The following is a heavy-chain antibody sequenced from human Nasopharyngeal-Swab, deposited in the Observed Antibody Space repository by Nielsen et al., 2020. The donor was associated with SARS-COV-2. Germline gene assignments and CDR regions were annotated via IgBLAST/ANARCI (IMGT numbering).Heavy chain of an antibody. Sequence: IRHPPGKGLEWVSSISSSSSYIYYADSVKGRFTISRDNAKNSLYLQMNSLRAEDTAVYYCARDQWEQRGNWFDPWGQGTLVTVSS. D-gene: IGHD1-26*01. CDR3: ARDQWEQRGNWFDP. J-gene: IGHJ5*02. CDR2: ISSSSSYI. V-gene: IGHV3-21*01.